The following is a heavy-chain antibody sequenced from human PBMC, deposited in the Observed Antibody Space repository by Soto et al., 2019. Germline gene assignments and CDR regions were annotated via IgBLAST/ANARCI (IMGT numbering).Heavy chain of an antibody. CDR2: ISWNSGSI. CDR3: ARALGGCDILTGYYVIYYYYGMDV. Sequence: GGSLRLSCAASGFTFDDYAMHWVRQAPGKGLEWVPGISWNSGSIGYADSVKGRFTISRDNAKNSLYLQMNSLRAEDTALYYCARALGGCDILTGYYVIYYYYGMDVWGQGTTVTVS. V-gene: IGHV3-9*01. CDR1: GFTFDDYA. D-gene: IGHD3-9*01. J-gene: IGHJ6*02.